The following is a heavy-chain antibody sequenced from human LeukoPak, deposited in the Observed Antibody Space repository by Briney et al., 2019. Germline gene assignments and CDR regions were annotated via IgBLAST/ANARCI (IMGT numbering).Heavy chain of an antibody. CDR1: GGSISSYY. CDR3: ARVAVESYYMDV. J-gene: IGHJ6*03. D-gene: IGHD6-19*01. Sequence: SETLSLTCTVSGGSISSYYWSWIRQPPGKGLEWIGYIYYSGSTNYNPSLKSRVTISVDTSKNQFSLKLSSVTAADTAVYYCARVAVESYYMDVWGKGTTVTISS. CDR2: IYYSGST. V-gene: IGHV4-59*01.